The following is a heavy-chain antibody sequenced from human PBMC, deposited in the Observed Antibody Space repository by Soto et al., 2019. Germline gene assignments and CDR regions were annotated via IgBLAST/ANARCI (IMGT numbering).Heavy chain of an antibody. CDR2: IYYGGST. CDR3: ARQYGYSYGSVDY. CDR1: GGSISTIGYY. D-gene: IGHD5-18*01. J-gene: IGHJ4*02. V-gene: IGHV4-39*01. Sequence: QLQLQESGPGLVKPSETLSLTCTVSGGSISTIGYYWGWIRQPPGEGLDWIGSIYYGGSTYYNPSLKSRVTISLDTSKNHFSLKLSSVTAADTAVYYCARQYGYSYGSVDYWGQGTLVTVSS.